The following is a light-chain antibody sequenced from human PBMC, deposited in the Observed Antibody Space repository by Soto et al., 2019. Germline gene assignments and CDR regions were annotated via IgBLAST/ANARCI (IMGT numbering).Light chain of an antibody. CDR2: DVS. Sequence: QSALTQPASVSGSPGQSITISCTGTSSDVGSYNYVSWYQQHPGKAPKLMIYDVSNRPSGVSNRFSGSKSGNTASLTISGLQAEDEADYFCSSYTSSSNLYVFGTGTKLTVL. V-gene: IGLV2-14*01. CDR3: SSYTSSSNLYV. J-gene: IGLJ1*01. CDR1: SSDVGSYNY.